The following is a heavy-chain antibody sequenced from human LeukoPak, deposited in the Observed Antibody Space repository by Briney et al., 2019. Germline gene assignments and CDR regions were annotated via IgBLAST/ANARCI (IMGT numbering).Heavy chain of an antibody. D-gene: IGHD1-26*01. CDR2: FSSSSSYI. CDR3: ARVRIVGASYAFDI. V-gene: IGHV3-21*01. J-gene: IGHJ3*02. Sequence: GSLRLSCAASGFTFSSYSMNWVRQAPGKGLEWVSSFSSSSSYIYYADSVKGRFTISRDNAKNSLYLQMNSLRAEDTAVYYCARVRIVGASYAFDIWGQGTMVTVSS. CDR1: GFTFSSYS.